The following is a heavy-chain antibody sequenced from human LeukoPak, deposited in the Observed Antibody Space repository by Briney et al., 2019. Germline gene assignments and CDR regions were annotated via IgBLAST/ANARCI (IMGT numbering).Heavy chain of an antibody. CDR1: GFTFSSYG. CDR3: ARYGSIAAAGTFDY. D-gene: IGHD6-13*01. J-gene: IGHJ4*02. V-gene: IGHV3-48*04. Sequence: GGSLRLSCAASGFTFSSYGMSWVRQAPRKGLEWLSHITSGGTIYYADSVKGRFTISRDNAKNSLYLQMNSLRAEDTAVYHCARYGSIAAAGTFDYWGQGTLVTVSS. CDR2: ITSGGTI.